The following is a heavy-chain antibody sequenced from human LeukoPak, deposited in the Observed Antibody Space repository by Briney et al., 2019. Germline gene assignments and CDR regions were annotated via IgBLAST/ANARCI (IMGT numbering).Heavy chain of an antibody. CDR2: IWYDGSNK. Sequence: GRSLRLSCAASGFTFRSYGMHWVRQAPGKGLEWVAVIWYDGSNKYYADSVKGRFTVSRGNSKNTLYLQMNSLRAEDTAVYYCATAVASSSGWYADYWGQGTLVTVSS. CDR1: GFTFRSYG. J-gene: IGHJ4*02. D-gene: IGHD6-19*01. V-gene: IGHV3-33*01. CDR3: ATAVASSSGWYADY.